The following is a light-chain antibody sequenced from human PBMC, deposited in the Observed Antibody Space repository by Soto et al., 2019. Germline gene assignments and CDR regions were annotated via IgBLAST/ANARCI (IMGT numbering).Light chain of an antibody. J-gene: IGKJ1*01. CDR3: QQYVSSPRT. CDR1: RKVISGY. Sequence: IWFTHSPPTLHLSAGERATLSCRGSRKVISGYLAWYQHKPGQAPKLLIYGASSMATGVPDRFSGSGSGTDFTLTISRLEPEDVAAYYCQQYVSSPRTFGQGTKVDIK. V-gene: IGKV3-20*01. CDR2: GAS.